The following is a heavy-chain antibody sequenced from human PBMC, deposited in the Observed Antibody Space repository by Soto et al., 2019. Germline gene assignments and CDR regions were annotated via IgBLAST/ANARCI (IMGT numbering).Heavy chain of an antibody. V-gene: IGHV3-7*03. CDR3: ARDSGTPSEDDDAFDI. J-gene: IGHJ3*02. Sequence: GGSLRLSCAASGFTFSSYWMSWVRQAPGKGLEWVANIKQDGSEKYYVDSVKGRFTISRDNAKNSLYLQMNSLRADDTAVYYCARDSGTPSEDDDAFDIWGQGTMVTVSS. CDR2: IKQDGSEK. D-gene: IGHD1-26*01. CDR1: GFTFSSYW.